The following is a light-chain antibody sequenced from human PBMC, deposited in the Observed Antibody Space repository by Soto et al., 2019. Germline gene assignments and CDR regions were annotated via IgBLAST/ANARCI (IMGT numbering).Light chain of an antibody. CDR3: QQYNNWSRT. J-gene: IGKJ1*01. CDR2: GAS. V-gene: IGKV3-15*01. Sequence: EIVMTQSPATLSVSPGERATLSCRASQSVSSNLAWYQQKPGQAPSLLIYGASTRATGIPARFSGSGSGTDFTLTISSLQSEDFAVYYCQQYNNWSRTFGQGPKV. CDR1: QSVSSN.